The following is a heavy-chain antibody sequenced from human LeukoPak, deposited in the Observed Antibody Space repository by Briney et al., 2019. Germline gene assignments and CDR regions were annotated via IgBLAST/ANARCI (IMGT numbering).Heavy chain of an antibody. J-gene: IGHJ4*02. CDR1: RFTFNTYA. Sequence: GGSLRLSCAASRFTFNTYAVNWVRQAPGKGLEWVSAISGNGDITYYADSVRGLFTISRDNSKNTLYLQMNSLRAEDTAVYYCARVKRDCSGGSCYSYDYWGQGTLVTVSS. D-gene: IGHD2-15*01. CDR3: ARVKRDCSGGSCYSYDY. CDR2: ISGNGDIT. V-gene: IGHV3-23*01.